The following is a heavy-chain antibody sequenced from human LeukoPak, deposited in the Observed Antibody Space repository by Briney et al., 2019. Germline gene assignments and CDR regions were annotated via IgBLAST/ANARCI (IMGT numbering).Heavy chain of an antibody. J-gene: IGHJ6*03. CDR1: AFTFSSYG. CDR3: AREVAAGTFYYYYYMDV. D-gene: IGHD6-13*01. CDR2: FNSDGSSP. V-gene: IGHV3-74*01. Sequence: GGTLRLSCAASAFTFSSYGMNWVRQAPGKGPVWVSRFNSDGSSPSYADSVKGRFTISRDIAKNTLYLQMNSLRADDTAVYYCAREVAAGTFYYYYYMDVWGKGTTVTISS.